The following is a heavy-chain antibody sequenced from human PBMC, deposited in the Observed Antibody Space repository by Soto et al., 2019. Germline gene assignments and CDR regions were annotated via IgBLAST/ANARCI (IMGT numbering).Heavy chain of an antibody. D-gene: IGHD5-12*01. CDR1: GGSFSGYY. CDR3: ASFRFRGYNYYYYYMDV. J-gene: IGHJ6*03. Sequence: SETLSLTCAVYGGSFSGYYWSWIRQPPGKGLEWIGEINHSGSTNYNPSLKSRVTISVDTSKNQFSLKLSSVTAADTAVYYCASFRFRGYNYYYYYMDVWGKGTTVTVSS. CDR2: INHSGST. V-gene: IGHV4-34*01.